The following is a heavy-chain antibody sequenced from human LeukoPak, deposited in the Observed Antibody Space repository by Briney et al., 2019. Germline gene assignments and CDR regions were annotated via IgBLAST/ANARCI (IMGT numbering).Heavy chain of an antibody. V-gene: IGHV3-9*01. Sequence: PGGSLRLSCAASEFTFDDYAMHWVRQAPGKGLEWASGISWNSGSIGYADSVKGRFTISRDNAKNSLYLQMNSLRAEDTALYYCAKDMYAVAGDEGFFQHWGQGTLVTVSS. CDR2: ISWNSGSI. J-gene: IGHJ1*01. D-gene: IGHD6-19*01. CDR3: AKDMYAVAGDEGFFQH. CDR1: EFTFDDYA.